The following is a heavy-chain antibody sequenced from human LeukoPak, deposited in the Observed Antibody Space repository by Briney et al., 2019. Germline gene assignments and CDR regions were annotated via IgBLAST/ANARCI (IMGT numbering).Heavy chain of an antibody. CDR1: GGSISSSSYY. D-gene: IGHD3-10*01. CDR3: WAFPRWFGELYIDY. V-gene: IGHV4-39*01. Sequence: PSETLSLTCTVSGGSISSSSYYWGWIRRPPGKGLEWIGGIYYSGSTYYNPSLKSRVTISVDTSKNQFSLKLSSVTAADTAVYYCWAFPRWFGELYIDYWGQGTLVTVSS. J-gene: IGHJ4*02. CDR2: IYYSGST.